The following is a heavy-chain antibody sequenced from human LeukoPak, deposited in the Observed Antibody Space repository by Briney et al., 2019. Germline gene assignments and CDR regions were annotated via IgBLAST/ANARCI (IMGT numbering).Heavy chain of an antibody. CDR3: VRGGTGATRDDTLNI. CDR2: ISNDGTAT. V-gene: IGHV3-74*01. J-gene: IGHJ3*02. Sequence: GGSLRLSCEVSGFSINKYWMHWVRQAPGKGLVWVSIISNDGTATRYADSVKGRFTISRDDAKNTLYLQMNSLRVEDTAVYYCVRGGTGATRDDTLNIWGQGAMVTVSS. CDR1: GFSINKYW. D-gene: IGHD1-7*01.